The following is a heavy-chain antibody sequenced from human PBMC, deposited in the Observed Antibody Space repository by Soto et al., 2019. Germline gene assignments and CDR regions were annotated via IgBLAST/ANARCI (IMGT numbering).Heavy chain of an antibody. J-gene: IGHJ4*02. Sequence: QVQLQQWGAGLLKPSETLSLTCAVYGGSFSGYSWCWMRQPPAKGLEWIGEINHSGSTNYNPSLKSRVTISVDTSTNQFSLQLSSVTAADTAVYYCARQYCSSTSGYAIDYWGQGSLVTVSS. CDR1: GGSFSGYS. CDR2: INHSGST. CDR3: ARQYCSSTSGYAIDY. D-gene: IGHD2-2*01. V-gene: IGHV4-34*01.